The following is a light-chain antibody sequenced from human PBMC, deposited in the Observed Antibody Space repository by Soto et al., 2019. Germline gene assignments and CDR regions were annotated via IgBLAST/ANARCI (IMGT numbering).Light chain of an antibody. V-gene: IGLV2-23*01. CDR3: CLYIGATTYV. Sequence: QSVPTQPASVSGSPGQSITISCTGTNNLVSWYQQHPGKAPKVMISEGHRRPSGVPDRFSGSTSVNSASLTISGLQADDEADYYCCLYIGATTYVFGTGTKLTVL. J-gene: IGLJ1*01. CDR2: EGH. CDR1: NNL.